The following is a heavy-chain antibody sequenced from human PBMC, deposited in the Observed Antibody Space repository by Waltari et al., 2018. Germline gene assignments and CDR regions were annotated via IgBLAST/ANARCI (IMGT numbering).Heavy chain of an antibody. CDR1: GYTFTSYD. CDR2: MNPNSGNT. Sequence: QVQLVQSGAEVKKPGASVKVSCKASGYTFTSYDINWVRQATGQGLEWMGWMNPNSGNTGYAQKFQGRVTMTRNTSISTAYMELSSLRSEDTAVYYCARKVHSSSWGYYYYYYMDVWGKGTTVTVSS. CDR3: ARKVHSSSWGYYYYYYMDV. V-gene: IGHV1-8*01. J-gene: IGHJ6*03. D-gene: IGHD6-13*01.